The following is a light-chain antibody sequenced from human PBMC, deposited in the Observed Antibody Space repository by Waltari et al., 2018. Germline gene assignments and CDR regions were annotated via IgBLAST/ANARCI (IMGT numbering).Light chain of an antibody. Sequence: SALTQPRSVSGSPGQSVTTSCTGTSSDVGAYNFVSWYQQRPGPAPKLIIYDVNKRPSGVPDRFSASKSGNTASLTISGLQPEDEADYHCCSSAGNPYVFGTGTEVTVL. CDR1: SSDVGAYNF. V-gene: IGLV2-11*01. J-gene: IGLJ1*01. CDR2: DVN. CDR3: CSSAGNPYV.